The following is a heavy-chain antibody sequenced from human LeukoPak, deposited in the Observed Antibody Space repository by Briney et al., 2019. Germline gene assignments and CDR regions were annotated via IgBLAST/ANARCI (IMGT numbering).Heavy chain of an antibody. Sequence: PGRSLRLSCTASGINFGGYAMSWVRPAPGEGLEWVAFIRNKLYGETTEYAAAVKSRFTVSRDDSKSIAYLQMNSIKAEDTGVYYCTSYGGRTFDYWGQGTLVTVSS. CDR1: GINFGGYA. J-gene: IGHJ4*02. D-gene: IGHD4-23*01. CDR3: TSYGGRTFDY. V-gene: IGHV3-49*04. CDR2: IRNKLYGETT.